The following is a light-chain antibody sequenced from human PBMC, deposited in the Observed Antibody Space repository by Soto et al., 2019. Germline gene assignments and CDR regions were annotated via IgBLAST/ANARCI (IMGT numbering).Light chain of an antibody. CDR2: AAS. V-gene: IGKV1-6*01. Sequence: MTKSPATLSVSSGDSVTISGRASQGVRNDLAWYQQKPGQAPKLPIFAASNIHTGVPSRFSGSGSGTDFTLTISRLQPEDFATYSCLHLHSSPFTFGEGTKVDIK. CDR3: LHLHSSPFT. J-gene: IGKJ4*01. CDR1: QGVRND.